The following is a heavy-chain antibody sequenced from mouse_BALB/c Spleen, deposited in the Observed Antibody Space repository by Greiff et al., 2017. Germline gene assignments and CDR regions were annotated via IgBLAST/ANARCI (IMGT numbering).Heavy chain of an antibody. V-gene: IGHV2-6-4*01. CDR3: ARISNWDEGAWFAY. CDR1: GFSLSRYS. J-gene: IGHJ3*01. Sequence: VQRVESGPGLVAPSQSLSITCTVSGFSLSRYSVHWVRQPPGKGLEWLGMIWGGGSTDYNSALKSRLSISKDNSKSQVFLKMNSLQTDDTAMYYCARISNWDEGAWFAYWGQGTLVTVSA. CDR2: IWGGGST. D-gene: IGHD4-1*01.